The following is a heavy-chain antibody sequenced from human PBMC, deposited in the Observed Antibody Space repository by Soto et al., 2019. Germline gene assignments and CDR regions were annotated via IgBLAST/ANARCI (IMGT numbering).Heavy chain of an antibody. CDR3: ARYIPGVRYYGMDV. J-gene: IGHJ6*02. CDR1: GFTFSSYA. V-gene: IGHV3-23*01. CDR2: ISDSGTLT. D-gene: IGHD2-2*01. Sequence: PGESLKISCAASGFTFSSYAMKWVRQAPGKGLEWVSLISDSGTLTYYADSVKGRFTISRDNSGNTLFLQMYSLRAEDTAVYYCARYIPGVRYYGMDVWGQGTTVTVSS.